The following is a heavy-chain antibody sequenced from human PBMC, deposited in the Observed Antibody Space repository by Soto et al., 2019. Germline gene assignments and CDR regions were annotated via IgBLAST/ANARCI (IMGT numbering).Heavy chain of an antibody. CDR2: IKEDGSET. CDR1: GFSFSHYW. Sequence: EVQLVESGGGLVQPGGSLRVSCAASGFSFSHYWMSWVRQAPGKGLEWIANIKEDGSETYYVDSVKGRFTISRDNSQNALYLQMNSLSADDAAVYYCVRGGYCGRTSCYKNFYFDLWGRGTLVTVSS. V-gene: IGHV3-7*03. J-gene: IGHJ2*01. CDR3: VRGGYCGRTSCYKNFYFDL. D-gene: IGHD2-2*02.